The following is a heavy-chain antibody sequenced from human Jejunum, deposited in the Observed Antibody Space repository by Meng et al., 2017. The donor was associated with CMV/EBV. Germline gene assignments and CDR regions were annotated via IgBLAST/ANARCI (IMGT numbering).Heavy chain of an antibody. Sequence: ISSSGYYWTWIRQPTGKGLEWIGYIYNSGTTSYNPSLKSRLTMSVDTSKNQLSLKLNSVTAADTAVYYCARTLAHCSSTSCYPYFDYWGQGTLVTVSS. CDR3: ARTLAHCSSTSCYPYFDY. CDR2: IYNSGTT. CDR1: ISSSGYY. D-gene: IGHD2-2*01. V-gene: IGHV4-30-4*01. J-gene: IGHJ4*02.